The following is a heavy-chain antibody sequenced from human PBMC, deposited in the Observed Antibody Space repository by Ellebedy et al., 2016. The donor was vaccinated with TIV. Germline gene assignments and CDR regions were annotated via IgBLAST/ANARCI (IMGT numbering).Heavy chain of an antibody. CDR1: GYSFTSYW. Sequence: GGSLRLSCKGSGYSFTSYWIGWVRQMPGKGLEWMGIIYPGDSDTRYSPSFQGQVTISADKSISTAYLQWSSLKASDTAMYYCATSSMIVVVRNAFDIWGQGTMVTVSS. CDR3: ATSSMIVVVRNAFDI. J-gene: IGHJ3*02. CDR2: IYPGDSDT. V-gene: IGHV5-51*01. D-gene: IGHD3-22*01.